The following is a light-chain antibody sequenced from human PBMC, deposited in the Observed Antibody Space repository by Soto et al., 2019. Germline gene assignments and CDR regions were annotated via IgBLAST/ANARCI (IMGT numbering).Light chain of an antibody. CDR1: QSVRSNY. CDR2: GAS. CDR3: XXXXXXXXX. J-gene: IGKJ2*01. V-gene: IGKV3-20*01. Sequence: EIVLTQSPGTLSLSPGERATLSCRASQSVRSNYLAWYQQKPGQAPRLLIYGASSRATGIPDRFSGTGSGTDFTXTISXLEPXXXXXXXXXXXXXXXXXFGXXTKLEIK.